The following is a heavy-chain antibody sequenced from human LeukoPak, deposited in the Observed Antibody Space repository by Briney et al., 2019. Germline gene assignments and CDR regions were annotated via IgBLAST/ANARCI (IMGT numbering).Heavy chain of an antibody. V-gene: IGHV3-74*01. CDR1: GLTFSDYW. CDR3: ATGEGRYFDY. J-gene: IGHJ4*02. Sequence: GGSQRLSCAASGLTFSDYWIHWVRQAPGKGLVWVSRVDRYGSDTNYADSVKGRFTISRDNAKNTLYLQMDSLRPEDTAVYYCATGEGRYFDYWGQGTLVAVSS. CDR2: VDRYGSDT. D-gene: IGHD7-27*01.